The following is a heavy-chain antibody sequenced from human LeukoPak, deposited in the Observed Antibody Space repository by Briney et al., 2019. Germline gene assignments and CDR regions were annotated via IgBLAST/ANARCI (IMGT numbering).Heavy chain of an antibody. J-gene: IGHJ4*02. CDR2: ISGSGGST. Sequence: GGSLRLSCAASGFTFSSYAMSWVRQAPGKGLEWVSAISGSGGSTYYADSVKGRYTISRDNSKNTLYLQMNSLRAEDTAVYYCAKTGTPWYYFDYWGQGTLVTVSS. D-gene: IGHD6-13*01. CDR1: GFTFSSYA. V-gene: IGHV3-23*01. CDR3: AKTGTPWYYFDY.